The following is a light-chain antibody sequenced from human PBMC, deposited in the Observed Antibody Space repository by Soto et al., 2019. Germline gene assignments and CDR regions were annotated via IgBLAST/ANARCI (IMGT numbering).Light chain of an antibody. V-gene: IGKV1-33*01. CDR1: QDITNY. CDR3: QQYDDNPPP. CDR2: DAS. J-gene: IGKJ5*01. Sequence: DIQMTQSPSSLTASVGDSVTITCQASQDITNYLNWYQQKPGKAPKLLIYDASNLEPGVPTRFSGRGAGADFTFRSSSPQPEDIATYYCQQYDDNPPPFCHGTRLDIK.